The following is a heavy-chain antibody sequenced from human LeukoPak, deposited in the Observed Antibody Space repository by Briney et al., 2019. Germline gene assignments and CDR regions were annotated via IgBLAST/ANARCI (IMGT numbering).Heavy chain of an antibody. CDR1: GFTFSSYG. CDR3: AKADTPTNHFYYYGMDV. J-gene: IGHJ6*02. D-gene: IGHD1-1*01. CDR2: ISYDGSNK. Sequence: GGSLRLSCAASGFTFSSYGMHWVRQAPGKGLEWVAVISYDGSNKYYADSVKGRFTISRDNSKNTLYLQMNSLRAEDTAVYYCAKADTPTNHFYYYGMDVWGQGTTVTVSS. V-gene: IGHV3-30*18.